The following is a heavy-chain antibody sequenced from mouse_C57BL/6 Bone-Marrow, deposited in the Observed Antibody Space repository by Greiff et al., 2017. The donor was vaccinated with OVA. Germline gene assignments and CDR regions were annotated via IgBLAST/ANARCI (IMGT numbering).Heavy chain of an antibody. Sequence: DVKLVESGAELVKPGASVKLSCTASGFNIKDYYMHWVKQRTEQGLEWIGRIDPEDGETKYAPNFQGKATITADTSSNTAYLQLSSLTSEDTAVYYCARSTVKSYYYAMDYWGQGTSVTVSS. J-gene: IGHJ4*01. CDR2: IDPEDGET. V-gene: IGHV14-2*01. CDR3: ARSTVKSYYYAMDY. CDR1: GFNIKDYY.